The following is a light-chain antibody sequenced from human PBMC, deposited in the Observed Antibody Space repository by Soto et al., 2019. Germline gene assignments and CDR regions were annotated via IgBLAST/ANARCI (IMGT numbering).Light chain of an antibody. Sequence: QSVLTQPPSASGTPGQRVTISCSGSSSNIGSNTVNWYQQLPGTAPKLLIYSNNQRPSGVPDRFSGSKSGASASLAISGLQSEDEADDYCAAWDDSLNGLFGGGTKVTVL. CDR3: AAWDDSLNGL. CDR2: SNN. J-gene: IGLJ2*01. V-gene: IGLV1-44*01. CDR1: SSNIGSNT.